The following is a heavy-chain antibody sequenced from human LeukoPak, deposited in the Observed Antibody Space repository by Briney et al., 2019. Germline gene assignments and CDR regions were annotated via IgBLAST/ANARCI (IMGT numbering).Heavy chain of an antibody. CDR1: GYSFTGYY. Sequence: ASVKVSCKASGYSFTGYYIHWVRQAPGQGLDWMGWINPNSGDTKYAQKFQGRVTTTRDTSISTAYMELSRLNSDDTALYYCARGPNYYGSGRSWFDPWGQGTLVTVSS. CDR2: INPNSGDT. D-gene: IGHD3-10*01. CDR3: ARGPNYYGSGRSWFDP. J-gene: IGHJ5*02. V-gene: IGHV1-2*02.